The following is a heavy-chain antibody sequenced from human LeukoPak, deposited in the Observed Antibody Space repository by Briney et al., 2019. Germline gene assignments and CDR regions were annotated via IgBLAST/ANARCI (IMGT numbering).Heavy chain of an antibody. D-gene: IGHD3-22*01. V-gene: IGHV1-24*01. Sequence: GASVKVSCKVSGNSLIYLSMHWVRQAPGKGLEWLGGIIPMFGTANYAQKFQGRVTMTRNTSISTAYMELSSLRSEDTAVYYCARVAYDSSGTALYYYYYYMDVWGKGTTVTISS. CDR2: IIPMFGTA. J-gene: IGHJ6*03. CDR1: GNSLIYLS. CDR3: ARVAYDSSGTALYYYYYYMDV.